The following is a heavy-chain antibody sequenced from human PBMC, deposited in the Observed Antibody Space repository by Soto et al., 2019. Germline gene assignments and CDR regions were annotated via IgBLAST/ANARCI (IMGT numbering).Heavy chain of an antibody. D-gene: IGHD6-13*01. V-gene: IGHV3-23*01. J-gene: IGHJ5*02. Sequence: DGQLLESGGGLGQSGGSLRLSCVGSGFTFSNYAMSWVRQPPGKGLEWVSGISESGGSTHYADSVRGRFAISRDNAKNTVYLQMNSLRAEDTAVYYCAKDLVAAAASWGQGNLVTVSS. CDR1: GFTFSNYA. CDR2: ISESGGST. CDR3: AKDLVAAAAS.